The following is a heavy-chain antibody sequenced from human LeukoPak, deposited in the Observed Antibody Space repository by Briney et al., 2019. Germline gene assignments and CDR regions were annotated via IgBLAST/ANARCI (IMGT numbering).Heavy chain of an antibody. V-gene: IGHV4-59*01. D-gene: IGHD3-10*01. CDR1: GGSISSYY. CDR3: ARNYGSGSFPDY. Sequence: SETLSLTCTVSGGSISSYYWSWIRQPPGKELEWIGYIYYSGSTNYNPSLKSRVTISVDTSKNQFSLKLSSVTAADTAVYYCARNYGSGSFPDYWGQGTLVTVSS. J-gene: IGHJ4*02. CDR2: IYYSGST.